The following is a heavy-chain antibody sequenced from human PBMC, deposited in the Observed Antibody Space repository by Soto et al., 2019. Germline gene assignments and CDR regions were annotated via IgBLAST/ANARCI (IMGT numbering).Heavy chain of an antibody. CDR2: IYYSGST. D-gene: IGHD6-19*01. CDR1: GGSISISSYS. Sequence: PSGTLSLTCTVSGGSISISSYSWAWIRQPPGKGLEWIGSIYYSGSTYYNPSLKSRVTISVDTSKNQFSLKLSSVTAADTAVYYCAHREAGTRGVTLFDYWGQGTLVTVSS. J-gene: IGHJ4*02. CDR3: AHREAGTRGVTLFDY. V-gene: IGHV4-39*01.